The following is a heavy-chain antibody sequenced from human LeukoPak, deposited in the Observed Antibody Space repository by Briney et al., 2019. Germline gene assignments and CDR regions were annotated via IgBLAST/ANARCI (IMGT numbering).Heavy chain of an antibody. CDR3: ARHSYCGSGDYGY. Sequence: SETLSLTCTVSGVSIYSSRYYWGWIRQSPGKGLEWIGSIYYSGSTYYNPSLKSRVTISVDASKNQFSLKLTSVTGAGTGVYYCARHSYCGSGDYGYRGQGTLVTVSS. D-gene: IGHD3-10*01. CDR1: GVSIYSSRYY. V-gene: IGHV4-39*01. J-gene: IGHJ4*02. CDR2: IYYSGST.